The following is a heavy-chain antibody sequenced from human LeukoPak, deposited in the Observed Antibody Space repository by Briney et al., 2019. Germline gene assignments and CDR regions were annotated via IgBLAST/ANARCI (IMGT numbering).Heavy chain of an antibody. J-gene: IGHJ4*02. CDR1: GYTFTDYY. CDR3: ATYSGSHWWLFDY. D-gene: IGHD6-19*01. CDR2: INPNSGDT. Sequence: ASVKVSCKASGYTFTDYYMHWVRQAPGQGLEWMGWINPNSGDTNYAQKFQGRVTMTRDTSISTAYMDLSSLSSDDTAVYYCATYSGSHWWLFDYWGQGTLVTVSS. V-gene: IGHV1-2*02.